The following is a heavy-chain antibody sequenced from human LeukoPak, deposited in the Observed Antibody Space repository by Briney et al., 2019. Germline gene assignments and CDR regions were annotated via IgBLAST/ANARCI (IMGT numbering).Heavy chain of an antibody. V-gene: IGHV4-39*07. D-gene: IGHD5-12*01. CDR1: GGSISSSSSY. CDR3: ARARYRIVATISLYFDY. J-gene: IGHJ4*02. CDR2: IYYSGSS. Sequence: SETLSLTCSVSGGSISSSSSYWGWIRQPPGKGLEWIGSIYYSGSSFDNPSLKSRVTISVDTSKNQFSLKLSSVTAADTAVYYCARARYRIVATISLYFDYWGQGTLVTVSS.